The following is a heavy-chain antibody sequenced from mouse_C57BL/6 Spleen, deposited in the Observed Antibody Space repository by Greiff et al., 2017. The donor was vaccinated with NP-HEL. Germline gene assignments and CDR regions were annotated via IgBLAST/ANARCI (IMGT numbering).Heavy chain of an antibody. Sequence: EVKLMESEGGLVQPGSSMKLSCTASGFTFSDYYMAWVRQVPEKGLEWVANINYDGSSTYYLDSLKSRFIISRDNAKNILYLQMSSLKSEDTATYYCARIPGSPLYYAMDYWGQGTSVTVSS. D-gene: IGHD1-1*01. CDR1: GFTFSDYY. V-gene: IGHV5-16*01. CDR2: INYDGSST. J-gene: IGHJ4*01. CDR3: ARIPGSPLYYAMDY.